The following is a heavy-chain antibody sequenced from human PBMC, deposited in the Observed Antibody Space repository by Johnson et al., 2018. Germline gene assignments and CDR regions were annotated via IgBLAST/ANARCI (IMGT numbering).Heavy chain of an antibody. V-gene: IGHV3-33*01. Sequence: QVRLGEAGGGVVEPGRSLRLWCAASGFTFSSYGMHWVRQAPGKGLEWVAVIWDAGSKKYYADSVKGRFTISRDNSKNTPYLQMNSLRAEDTAVYYCARERGSGSYWRDDAFDIWGQGTMVTVSS. D-gene: IGHD1-26*01. CDR3: ARERGSGSYWRDDAFDI. J-gene: IGHJ3*02. CDR2: IWDAGSKK. CDR1: GFTFSSYG.